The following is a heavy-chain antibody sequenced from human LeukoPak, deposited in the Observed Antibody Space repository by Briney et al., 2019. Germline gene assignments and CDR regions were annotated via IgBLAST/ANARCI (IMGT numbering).Heavy chain of an antibody. V-gene: IGHV3-11*01. CDR3: ARDGAYSASNF. CDR1: GFTFSDEY. Sequence: GGSLRLSCAASGFTFSDEYMSWIRQAPGKGLEWISCVSNSGSSIYYADSVKGRFSISRDNVKNSLYLQMSSLRVEDTAVYYCARDGAYSASNFWGQGTMVAVSS. CDR2: VSNSGSSI. D-gene: IGHD6-13*01. J-gene: IGHJ3*01.